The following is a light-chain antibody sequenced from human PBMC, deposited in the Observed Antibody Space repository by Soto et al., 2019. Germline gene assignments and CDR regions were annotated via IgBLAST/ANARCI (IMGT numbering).Light chain of an antibody. Sequence: QSVLTQPPSASGTPGQTVTVSCSGSSCNIGLNDVHWYRQLSGTAPPILIYDTNQQATGVPDRFSGSRSGTSASLAIHGLQYEDEADYHCAAWDDSLNGPVFGGGTKLTVL. CDR3: AAWDDSLNGPV. J-gene: IGLJ2*01. CDR1: SCNIGLND. V-gene: IGLV1-44*01. CDR2: DTN.